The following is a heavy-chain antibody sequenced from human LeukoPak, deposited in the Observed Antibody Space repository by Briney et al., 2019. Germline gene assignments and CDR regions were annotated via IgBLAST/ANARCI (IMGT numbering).Heavy chain of an antibody. D-gene: IGHD3/OR15-3a*01. J-gene: IGHJ4*02. Sequence: GGSLRLSCAASGFPFSAYAMSWVRQAPGKGLEWVSGIRGSGDSTYYAESVKGRFTIYRDNSKNTLYLQMNSLRAEDTALYYCAKDLSSGTGRGFDYWGQGTLVTVSS. V-gene: IGHV3-23*01. CDR1: GFPFSAYA. CDR2: IRGSGDST. CDR3: AKDLSSGTGRGFDY.